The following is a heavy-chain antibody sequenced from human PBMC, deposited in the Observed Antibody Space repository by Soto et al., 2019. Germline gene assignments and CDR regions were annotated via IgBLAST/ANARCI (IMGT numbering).Heavy chain of an antibody. D-gene: IGHD3-3*01. CDR3: ARASPYDFWSGYYCYYYYYGMDV. CDR1: GGTFSSYA. CDR2: IIPIFGTA. V-gene: IGHV1-69*06. Sequence: SVKVSCKASGGTFSSYAISWVRQAPGQGLEWMGGIIPIFGTANYAQKFQGRVTITADKSTSTAYMELSSLRSEDTAVYYCARASPYDFWSGYYCYYYYYGMDVWGQGTTVTVSS. J-gene: IGHJ6*02.